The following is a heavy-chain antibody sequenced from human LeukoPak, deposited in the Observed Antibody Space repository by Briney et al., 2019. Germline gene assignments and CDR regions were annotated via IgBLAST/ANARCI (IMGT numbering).Heavy chain of an antibody. CDR2: ISYDGSNK. J-gene: IGHJ4*02. V-gene: IGHV3-30*03. D-gene: IGHD3/OR15-3a*01. Sequence: GGSLRLSCAASGFTFSSYGMHWVRQAPGKGLEWVAVISYDGSNKYYVDSVKGRFTISRDNSKNTLYLQMNSLRAKDTAVYYCARDSGFSGTQRGEYWGQGTLVTVSS. CDR3: ARDSGFSGTQRGEY. CDR1: GFTFSSYG.